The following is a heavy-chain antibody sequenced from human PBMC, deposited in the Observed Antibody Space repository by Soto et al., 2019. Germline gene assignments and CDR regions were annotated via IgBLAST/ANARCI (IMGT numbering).Heavy chain of an antibody. D-gene: IGHD3-3*01. CDR2: ISGSGGST. CDR3: AKDLSNTIFGVVSQHGMDV. Sequence: PGGSLRLSCAASGFTFSIYAMSWVRQAPGKGLEWVSAISGSGGSTYYADSVKGRFTISRDNSKNTLYLQINSLRAEDTAVYYCAKDLSNTIFGVVSQHGMDVWCQGTTVTVSS. J-gene: IGHJ6*02. V-gene: IGHV3-23*01. CDR1: GFTFSIYA.